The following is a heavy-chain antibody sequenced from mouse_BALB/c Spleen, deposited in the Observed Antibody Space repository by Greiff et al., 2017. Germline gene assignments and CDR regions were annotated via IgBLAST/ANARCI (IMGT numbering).Heavy chain of an antibody. CDR1: GFTFSSYA. CDR3: ARLLRYAMDY. J-gene: IGHJ4*01. V-gene: IGHV5-6-5*01. Sequence: EVMLVESGGGLVKPGGSLKLSCAASGFTFSSYAMSWVRQTPEKRLEWVASISSGGSTYYPDSVKGRFTISRDNARNILYLQMSSLRSEDTAMYYCARLLRYAMDYWGQGTSVTVSS. D-gene: IGHD1-1*01. CDR2: ISSGGST.